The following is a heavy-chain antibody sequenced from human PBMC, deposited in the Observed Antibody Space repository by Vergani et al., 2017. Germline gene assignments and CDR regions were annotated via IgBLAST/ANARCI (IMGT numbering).Heavy chain of an antibody. Sequence: QVQLQESGPGVVKPSQTLSLTCAVSGGSISSGDHCWTWIRQRPGKGLEWIGYIFYSGTTYDNPSLRSRLTISVDTSQNQFSLTLRSVTAADTAVYYCARVDTQVQDTSHFYDMDVWGKGTTVVVSS. V-gene: IGHV4-31*11. D-gene: IGHD2-15*01. CDR1: GGSISSGDHC. CDR2: IFYSGTT. CDR3: ARVDTQVQDTSHFYDMDV. J-gene: IGHJ6*03.